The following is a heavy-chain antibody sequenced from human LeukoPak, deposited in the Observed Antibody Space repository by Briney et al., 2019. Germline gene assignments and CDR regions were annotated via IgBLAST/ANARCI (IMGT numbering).Heavy chain of an antibody. J-gene: IGHJ4*02. CDR3: AAVFGSGYYYYFDY. D-gene: IGHD3-22*01. V-gene: IGHV1-58*02. CDR2: LAVGSGNT. Sequence: SVKVSCKASGFSFSSSSMQWVRQARAQRLEWIGWLAVGSGNTTYAQKFQGRVTITRDMSTSTAYMELSSLRSEDTALYYCAAVFGSGYYYYFDYWGQGSLVTVSS. CDR1: GFSFSSSS.